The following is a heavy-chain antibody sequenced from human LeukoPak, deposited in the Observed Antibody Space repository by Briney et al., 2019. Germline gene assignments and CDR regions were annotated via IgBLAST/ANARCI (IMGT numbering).Heavy chain of an antibody. Sequence: SVKVSCKASGGTFSSYAISRVRQAPGQGLEWMGGIIPIFGTANYAQKFQGRVTITADKSTSTAYMELSSLRSEDTAVYYCASNAMVRGVTHLSNYYYYGMDVWGKGTTVTVSS. CDR3: ASNAMVRGVTHLSNYYYYGMDV. CDR1: GGTFSSYA. V-gene: IGHV1-69*06. D-gene: IGHD3-10*01. CDR2: IIPIFGTA. J-gene: IGHJ6*04.